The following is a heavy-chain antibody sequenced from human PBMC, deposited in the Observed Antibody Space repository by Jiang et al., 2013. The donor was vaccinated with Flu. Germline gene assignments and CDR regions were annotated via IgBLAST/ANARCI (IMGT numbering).Heavy chain of an antibody. V-gene: IGHV3-21*01. D-gene: IGHD6-13*01. CDR3: AKVYSSSWSTGFDP. CDR2: ISSSSSYI. Sequence: EWVSSISSSSSYIYYADSVKGRFTVSRDNAKNSLYLQMNSLRAEDTAVYYCAKVYSSSWSTGFDPWGQGTLVTVSS. J-gene: IGHJ5*02.